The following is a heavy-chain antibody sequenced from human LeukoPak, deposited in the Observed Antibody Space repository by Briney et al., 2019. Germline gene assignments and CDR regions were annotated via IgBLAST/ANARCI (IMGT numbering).Heavy chain of an antibody. CDR3: AHLGRYDFWSGYYTGFDY. CDR1: GFTFSSYA. CDR2: ISGSGGST. J-gene: IGHJ4*02. D-gene: IGHD3-3*01. V-gene: IGHV3-23*01. Sequence: GGSLRLSCAASGFTFSSYAMSWVRQAPGKGLEWVSAISGSGGSTYYADSVKGRFTISRDNSKNTLYLQMNSLRAEDTAVYYCAHLGRYDFWSGYYTGFDYWGQGTLVTVSS.